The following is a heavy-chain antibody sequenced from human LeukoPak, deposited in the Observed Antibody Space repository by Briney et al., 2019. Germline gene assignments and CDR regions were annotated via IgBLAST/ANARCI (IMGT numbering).Heavy chain of an antibody. CDR3: ARYDFWSGCLDV. CDR1: GGSISSYY. D-gene: IGHD3-3*01. Sequence: PSETLSLTCTVSGGSISSYYWSWIRQPPGKGLEWTGYIYYSGSTNYNPSLKSRVTISVDTSKNQFSLKLSSVTAADTAVYYCARYDFWSGCLDVWGQGTTVTVSS. J-gene: IGHJ6*02. CDR2: IYYSGST. V-gene: IGHV4-59*01.